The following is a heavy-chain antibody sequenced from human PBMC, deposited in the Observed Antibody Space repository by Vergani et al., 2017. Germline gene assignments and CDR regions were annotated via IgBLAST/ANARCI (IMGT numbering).Heavy chain of an antibody. Sequence: QVQLQQWGAGLLKPSETLSLTCAVYGGSFSGYYWSWIRQHPGKGLEWIGYIYYSGSTYYNPSLKSRVTISVDTSKNQFSLKLSSVTAADTAVYYCARGGINSSSGDWFDPWGQGTLVTVSS. J-gene: IGHJ5*02. D-gene: IGHD6-6*01. CDR1: GGSFSGYY. CDR3: ARGGINSSSGDWFDP. CDR2: IYYSGST. V-gene: IGHV4-34*01.